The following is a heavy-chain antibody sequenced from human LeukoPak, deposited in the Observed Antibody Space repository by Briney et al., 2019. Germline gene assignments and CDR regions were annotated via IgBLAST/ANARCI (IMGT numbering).Heavy chain of an antibody. CDR1: GGSISSGDYY. J-gene: IGHJ4*02. D-gene: IGHD6-13*01. Sequence: SQTLSLTCTVSGGSISSGDYYWSWIRQPPGKGLEWIGYIYYSGSTYYNPSLKSRVTISVDTSKNQFSLKLSSVTAADTAVYYCARDHSSSWQSFDYWGQGTLVTVSS. V-gene: IGHV4-30-4*01. CDR2: IYYSGST. CDR3: ARDHSSSWQSFDY.